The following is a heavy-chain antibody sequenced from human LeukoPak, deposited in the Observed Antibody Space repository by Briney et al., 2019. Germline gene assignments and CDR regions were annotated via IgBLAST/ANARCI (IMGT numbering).Heavy chain of an antibody. CDR3: ARVPFCSITSCYRWFDP. D-gene: IGHD2-2*01. CDR1: GFTFSSYS. V-gene: IGHV3-48*02. Sequence: PGGSLRLSCAASGFTFSSYSMNWVRQAPGKGLEWVSDISSSSTIYYADSVKGRFTISRDNAENSLYLQMNSLRDDDTAVYYCARVPFCSITSCYRWFDPWGQGTLVTVSS. CDR2: ISSSSTI. J-gene: IGHJ5*02.